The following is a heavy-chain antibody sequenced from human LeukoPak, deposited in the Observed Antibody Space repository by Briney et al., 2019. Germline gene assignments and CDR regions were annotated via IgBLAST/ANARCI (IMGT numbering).Heavy chain of an antibody. CDR2: ISGSGTNT. CDR1: GFTFSSYA. V-gene: IGHV3-23*01. Sequence: PGESLRLSCAASGFTFSSYAMSWVRQAPGKGLEWVSAISGSGTNTYYADSVKGRFTISRDNAKKSLYLQMNSLRDEDTAVYYCARDFFAFGGVIVLLDYWGQGTLVTVSS. D-gene: IGHD3-16*02. CDR3: ARDFFAFGGVIVLLDY. J-gene: IGHJ4*02.